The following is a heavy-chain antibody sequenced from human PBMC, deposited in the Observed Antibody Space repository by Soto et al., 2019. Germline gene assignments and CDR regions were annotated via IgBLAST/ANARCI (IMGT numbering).Heavy chain of an antibody. CDR1: SASLSSSTYY. V-gene: IGHV4-39*01. Sequence: SETLSLTCSVSSASLSSSTYYWSWIRQPPGRGPEWIGSIYYSGNTYYKPSLKSRVSISIDTSRNQFSLNLTSVTAADTGVYYCASSSPFHYWGPGILVT. CDR2: IYYSGNT. CDR3: ASSSPFHY. J-gene: IGHJ4*02. D-gene: IGHD6-6*01.